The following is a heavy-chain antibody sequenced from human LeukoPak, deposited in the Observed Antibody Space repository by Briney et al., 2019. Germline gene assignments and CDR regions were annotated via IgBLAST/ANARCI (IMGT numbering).Heavy chain of an antibody. CDR2: ISSNGGST. J-gene: IGHJ3*02. Sequence: GGSLRLSCAASGFTFSSYAMHWVRQAPGKGLEYVSAISSNGGSTYYANSVKGRSTISRDNSKNTLYLQMGSLRAEDMAVYYCARAGITMVRGVISEPGDAFDIWGQGTMVTVSS. D-gene: IGHD3-10*01. CDR3: ARAGITMVRGVISEPGDAFDI. CDR1: GFTFSSYA. V-gene: IGHV3-64*01.